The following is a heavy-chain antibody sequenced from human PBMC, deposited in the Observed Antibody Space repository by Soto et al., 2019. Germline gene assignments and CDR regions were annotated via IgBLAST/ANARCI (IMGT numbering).Heavy chain of an antibody. D-gene: IGHD2-15*01. J-gene: IGHJ4*02. CDR3: ASSVVVPSTMNYFDY. V-gene: IGHV5-51*01. CDR2: IFPADSDT. CDR1: GYSFSNYW. Sequence: ESVKISFKGAGYSFSNYWIAWVRQIPGKGLEWMGIIFPADSDTKYSPSFQGQVTTSADKSISTAYLQWSSLKASDTAMYYCASSVVVPSTMNYFDYWGQGSLVTVSS.